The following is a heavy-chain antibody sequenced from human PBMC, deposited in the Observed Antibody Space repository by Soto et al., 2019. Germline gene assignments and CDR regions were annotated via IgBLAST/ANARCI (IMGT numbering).Heavy chain of an antibody. J-gene: IGHJ4*02. Sequence: GESLKISCKGSGHDFTTYWIGWVRQMPGRGLEWVGIIYSSDSDTRYSPSFQGQVTISADKSISTAYLQWSSLKASDTAMYYCARKGNYFDYWGQGTPVTVSS. CDR3: ARKGNYFDY. CDR2: IYSSDSDT. V-gene: IGHV5-51*01. CDR1: GHDFTTYW.